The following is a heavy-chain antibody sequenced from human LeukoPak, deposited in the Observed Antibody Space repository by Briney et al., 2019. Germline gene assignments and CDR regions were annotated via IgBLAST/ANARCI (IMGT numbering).Heavy chain of an antibody. CDR1: GGSLSSGDYS. CDR2: IYFSGST. V-gene: IGHV4-31*03. CDR3: TRAETY. J-gene: IGHJ4*02. Sequence: PSETLSLTCTVSGGSLSSGDYSWKWVRQHPGKGLEWIGHIYFSGSTSYNPSLKSRVTISLDTSKNQFSLKLRSVTAADTAVYYCTRAETYWGQGTLVTVSS.